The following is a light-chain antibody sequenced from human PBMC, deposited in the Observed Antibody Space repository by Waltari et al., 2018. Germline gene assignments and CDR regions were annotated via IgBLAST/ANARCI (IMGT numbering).Light chain of an antibody. CDR2: DAS. CDR1: QSVGSY. V-gene: IGKV3-11*01. J-gene: IGKJ4*01. Sequence: DIVLTQSPATLSLSPGERAHLSCSASQSVGSYLGCYQQKPAQAPRLLIYDASNRATGIPAMFSGGGSGTDFTLTISSLGPEDFAVYYCQQRSNWPLTFGGGTKVEIK. CDR3: QQRSNWPLT.